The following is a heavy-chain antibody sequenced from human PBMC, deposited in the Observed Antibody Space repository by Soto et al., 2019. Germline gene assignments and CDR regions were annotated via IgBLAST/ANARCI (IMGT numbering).Heavy chain of an antibody. Sequence: WASVKVSCKTSGFIFTSYAMHWVRQAPGQRLEWMGWINGGNGNTKYSQKFQGRVTMTTDTSTTTAYMELRSLRSDDTAVYYCARAYDSSGYPNPYYYYGMDVWGQGTTVTVSS. V-gene: IGHV1-3*01. CDR3: ARAYDSSGYPNPYYYYGMDV. CDR2: INGGNGNT. J-gene: IGHJ6*02. CDR1: GFIFTSYA. D-gene: IGHD3-22*01.